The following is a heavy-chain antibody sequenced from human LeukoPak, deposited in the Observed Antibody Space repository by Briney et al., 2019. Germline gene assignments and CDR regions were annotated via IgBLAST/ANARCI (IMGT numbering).Heavy chain of an antibody. CDR3: ARCSPGDSSNFYAVLQY. V-gene: IGHV1-69*06. CDR1: GGTFSSYA. Sequence: SVKVSCKASGGTFSSYAVSWVRLTPGQGLEWLGGIIPVFGTTTYTQKFQAKVTMTADKSTNTAYLEISSLTSDDTAVYYCARCSPGDSSNFYAVLQYWGQGTQVTVST. D-gene: IGHD3-22*01. J-gene: IGHJ4*02. CDR2: IIPVFGTT.